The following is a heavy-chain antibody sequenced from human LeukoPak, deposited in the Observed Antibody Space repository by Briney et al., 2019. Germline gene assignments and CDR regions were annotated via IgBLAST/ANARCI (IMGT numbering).Heavy chain of an antibody. V-gene: IGHV3-53*01. CDR2: IYSGGST. D-gene: IGHD1-26*01. CDR3: AGSGSYGQYYFDY. CDR1: GFTVSSNY. Sequence: GGSLRLSCAASGFTVSSNYMSWVRQAPGKGLEWVSVIYSGGSTYYSDSVTGGLTISRDNSKNTLYLQMNSLRAEDTAVYYCAGSGSYGQYYFDYWGQGTLVTVSS. J-gene: IGHJ4*02.